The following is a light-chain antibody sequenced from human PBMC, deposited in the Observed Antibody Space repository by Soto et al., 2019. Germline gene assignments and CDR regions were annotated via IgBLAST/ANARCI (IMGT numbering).Light chain of an antibody. Sequence: EMVLTQSPAILSVSPGERATLSFRASQSVRTYLAWYQQKPGQAPRLLISDASSRATGIPARFSGSGSETDFTLTITSLEPEDFAVYYCQQRSNWPPITFGQGTRLEI. CDR1: QSVRTY. CDR3: QQRSNWPPIT. CDR2: DAS. J-gene: IGKJ5*01. V-gene: IGKV3-11*01.